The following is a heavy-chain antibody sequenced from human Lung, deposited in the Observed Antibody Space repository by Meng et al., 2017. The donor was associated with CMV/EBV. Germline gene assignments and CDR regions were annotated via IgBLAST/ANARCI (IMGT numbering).Heavy chain of an antibody. V-gene: IGHV4-4*02. J-gene: IGHJ4*02. CDR1: GGSISISTW. D-gene: IGHD6-19*01. CDR3: ARDPYATGWAG. Sequence: QMQRPESGPGLVKPSGTLSLTCAVSGGSISISTWWSWVRQPPGKGLEWIGEIYHSGGTNYNPSLRGRVTISLDKSKNQFSLTLRSVTAADTAAYYCARDPYATGWAGWGQGTLVTVSS. CDR2: IYHSGGT.